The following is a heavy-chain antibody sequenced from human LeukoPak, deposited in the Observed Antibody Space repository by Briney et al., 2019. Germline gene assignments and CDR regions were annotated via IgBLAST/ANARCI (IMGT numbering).Heavy chain of an antibody. Sequence: ASVKVSCKASGYSFSTYTMHWVRQAPGQRLECMGWINAGNGNTKYSQNFQGRVTITRDTSANTAYMEMSSLRSEDTAVYYCAREIDRDDYNRFFDYWGQGTLVSVSS. CDR3: AREIDRDDYNRFFDY. CDR1: GYSFSTYT. CDR2: INAGNGNT. D-gene: IGHD5-24*01. J-gene: IGHJ4*02. V-gene: IGHV1-3*01.